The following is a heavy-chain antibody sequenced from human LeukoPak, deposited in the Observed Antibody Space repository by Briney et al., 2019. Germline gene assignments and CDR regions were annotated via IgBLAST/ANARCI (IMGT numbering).Heavy chain of an antibody. CDR2: INPNSGGT. CDR1: GYTFTGYY. CDR3: ARGEWSENGSGSLDDY. V-gene: IGHV1-2*02. D-gene: IGHD3-10*01. J-gene: IGHJ4*02. Sequence: GASVKVSCKASGYTFTGYYMHWVRQAPGQGLEWMGWINPNSGGTNYAQKFQGRVTMTRDTSISTAYMELSRLRSDDTAVYYCARGEWSENGSGSLDDYWGQGTLVTVSS.